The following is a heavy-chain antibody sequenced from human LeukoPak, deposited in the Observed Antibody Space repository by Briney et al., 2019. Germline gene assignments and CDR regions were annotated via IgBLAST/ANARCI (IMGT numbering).Heavy chain of an antibody. CDR3: ARKAAGLTFDY. CDR1: GFTFSSYW. J-gene: IGHJ4*02. Sequence: SGGSLRLSCAACGFTFSSYWMHWVRQAPGKGLVWVSRINSDGSSTNYADSVKGRFTISRGNAENTLYLQMNSLRAEDTAVYYCARKAAGLTFDYWGQGTLVTVSS. CDR2: INSDGSST. D-gene: IGHD6-13*01. V-gene: IGHV3-74*01.